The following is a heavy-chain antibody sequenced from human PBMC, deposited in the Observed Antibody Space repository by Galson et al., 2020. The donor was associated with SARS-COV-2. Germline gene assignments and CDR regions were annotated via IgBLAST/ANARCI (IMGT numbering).Heavy chain of an antibody. D-gene: IGHD3-22*01. CDR3: ARDGTDDSGYYLGTIDS. Sequence: GESLKISCAASGFTVSSNYMSWVRQAPGKGLEWVSVIYTTGSPYYADSVKGRFTLSRDNSKNTLYLEMNSLRPEDTALYYCARDGTDDSGYYLGTIDSWGQGTLVTVSA. V-gene: IGHV3-66*03. CDR1: GFTVSSNY. J-gene: IGHJ4*02. CDR2: IYTTGSP.